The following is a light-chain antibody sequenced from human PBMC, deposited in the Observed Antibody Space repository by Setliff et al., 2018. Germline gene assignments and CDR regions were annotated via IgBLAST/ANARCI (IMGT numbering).Light chain of an antibody. CDR1: SSNIGAGYD. CDR3: QSYDSSLSEI. CDR2: GNS. J-gene: IGLJ1*01. V-gene: IGLV1-40*01. Sequence: QSVLAQQPSVSGAPGQRVTISCTGSSSNIGAGYDVHWYQQLPGTAPKLLIYGNSNRPSGVPDRFSGSKSGTSASLAITGLQAEDEADYYCQSYDSSLSEIFGTGTKVTVL.